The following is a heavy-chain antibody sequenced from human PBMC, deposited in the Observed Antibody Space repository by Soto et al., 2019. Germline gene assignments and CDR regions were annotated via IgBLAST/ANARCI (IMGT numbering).Heavy chain of an antibody. CDR1: SDSITNYY. V-gene: IGHV4-59*01. D-gene: IGHD2-15*01. Sequence: QVQLQESGPGLVKPSETLSLTCTVSSDSITNYYWSWIRQSPGKGLEWIGYIHDSGRSNYNPSLRRELKIAEDTPKKQFPLKLNFGTAADPAVYYCARVGGTRGWYWGQGTLVTVSS. J-gene: IGHJ4*02. CDR3: ARVGGTRGWY. CDR2: IHDSGRS.